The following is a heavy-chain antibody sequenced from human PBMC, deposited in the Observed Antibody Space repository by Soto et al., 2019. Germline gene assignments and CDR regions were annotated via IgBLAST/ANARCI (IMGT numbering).Heavy chain of an antibody. J-gene: IGHJ5*02. CDR1: GYSFTSYW. V-gene: IGHV5-51*01. D-gene: IGHD6-13*01. CDR2: IYPGDSDT. CDR3: ARLGIIEAAPPGGWFDP. Sequence: PGESLKISFKGSGYSFTSYWIGWVRQMPGKGLEWMGIIYPGDSDTRYSPSFQGQVTISADKSISTAYLQWSSLKASDTAMYYCARLGIIEAAPPGGWFDPWGQGTLVAVSS.